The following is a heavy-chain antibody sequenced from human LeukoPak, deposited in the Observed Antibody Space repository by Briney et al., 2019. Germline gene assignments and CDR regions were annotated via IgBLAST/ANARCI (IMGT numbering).Heavy chain of an antibody. V-gene: IGHV3-48*01. CDR3: ARRIDY. J-gene: IGHJ4*02. CDR1: GFTFSSYE. CDR2: ISSSSGTI. Sequence: GSLRLSCAASGFTFSSYEMNWVRQAPGKGLEWVSYISSSSGTIYYADSVKGRFTISRDNAKNSLYLQMNSLRAEDTAVYYCARRIDYWGQGTLVTVSS.